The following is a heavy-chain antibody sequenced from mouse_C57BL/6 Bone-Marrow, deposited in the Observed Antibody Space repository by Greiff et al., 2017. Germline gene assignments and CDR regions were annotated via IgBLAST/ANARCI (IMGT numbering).Heavy chain of an antibody. Sequence: VHVKQSGPELVKPGASVKISCKASGYSFTGYYMHWVKQSHGNILDWIGYIYPYNGVSSYNQKFKGKDTLTVDKSSSTAYMELRSLTSEDSAVYYCARSPLLSYSNVYYAMDYWGQGTSVTVSS. V-gene: IGHV1-31*01. J-gene: IGHJ4*01. CDR3: ARSPLLSYSNVYYAMDY. D-gene: IGHD2-5*01. CDR2: IYPYNGVS. CDR1: GYSFTGYY.